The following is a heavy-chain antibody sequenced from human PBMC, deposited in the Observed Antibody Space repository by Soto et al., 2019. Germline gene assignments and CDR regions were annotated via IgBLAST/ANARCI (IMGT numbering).Heavy chain of an antibody. CDR3: ASGIPKIAVAKVRWFDP. CDR1: GGSVSSGSYY. D-gene: IGHD6-19*01. Sequence: SETLSLTCTVSGGSVSSGSYYWSWIRQPPGKGLEWIGYIYYSGSTNYNPSLKSRVTISVDTSKNQFSLKLSSVTAADTAVYYCASGIPKIAVAKVRWFDPWGQGTLVTVSS. J-gene: IGHJ5*02. CDR2: IYYSGST. V-gene: IGHV4-61*01.